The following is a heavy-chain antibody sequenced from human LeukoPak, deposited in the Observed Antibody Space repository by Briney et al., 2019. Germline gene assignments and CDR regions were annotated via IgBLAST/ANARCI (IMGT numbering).Heavy chain of an antibody. CDR2: ISSSSSTI. CDR3: ARGGDDYVWGSYPLYDY. CDR1: GFTFSSYS. J-gene: IGHJ4*02. V-gene: IGHV3-48*01. D-gene: IGHD3-16*02. Sequence: GGSLRLSSAASGFTFSSYSMNWGRQAPGKGLEWVSYISSSSSTIYYADSVKGRFTISRDNDKNSLYLQMNSLRAEDTAVYYCARGGDDYVWGSYPLYDYWGQGTLVTVSS.